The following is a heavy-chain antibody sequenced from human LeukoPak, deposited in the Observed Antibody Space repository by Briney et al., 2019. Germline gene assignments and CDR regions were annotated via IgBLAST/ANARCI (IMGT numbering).Heavy chain of an antibody. CDR2: ISGESGNT. D-gene: IGHD3-22*01. V-gene: IGHV1-18*01. Sequence: ASVKVSCKTSGYSFTTYALSWVRQAPGQGLEWMGWISGESGNTKYVQKFQGRITMTTDTSTSTAYMELRSLRSDDTAVYYCARDDSLDYWGQGTLVTVSS. CDR3: ARDDSLDY. J-gene: IGHJ4*02. CDR1: GYSFTTYA.